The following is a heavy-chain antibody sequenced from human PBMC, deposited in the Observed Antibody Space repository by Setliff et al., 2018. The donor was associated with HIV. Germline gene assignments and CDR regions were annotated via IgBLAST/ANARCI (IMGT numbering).Heavy chain of an antibody. V-gene: IGHV1-46*01. CDR3: ARDQALEMATK. CDR1: GHTFTTYY. D-gene: IGHD5-12*01. Sequence: GASVKVSCKASGHTFTTYYMHWVRQAPGQGLEWIGIINPTGGNTTYAQRFQGRVTMTRDTSTSTVYMEVSSLRSEDTAVHYCARDQALEMATKWGQGTLVTVSS. J-gene: IGHJ4*02. CDR2: INPTGGNT.